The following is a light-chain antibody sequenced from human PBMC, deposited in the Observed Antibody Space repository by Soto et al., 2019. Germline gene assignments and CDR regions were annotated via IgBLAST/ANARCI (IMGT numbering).Light chain of an antibody. CDR3: QQYHNCPPYT. CDR1: QSVSSN. CDR2: GAS. V-gene: IGKV3-15*01. J-gene: IGKJ2*01. Sequence: EIVMTQSPATLSVSPGERATLSCRASQSVSSNLAWYQQKPGQAPRLLIYGASTRPTGIPARLSGSGSGTAFALTTSRLQSEDFPLYSCQQYHNCPPYTFGQGTKLPIK.